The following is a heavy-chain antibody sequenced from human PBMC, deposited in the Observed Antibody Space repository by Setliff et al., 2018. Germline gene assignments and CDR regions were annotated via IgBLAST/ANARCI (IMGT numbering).Heavy chain of an antibody. Sequence: LRLSCAASGFTFSSYAMHWVRQAPGKGLEYVSAISSNGGSTYYADSVKGRFTISRDNSKNTLYLQMGSLRAEDMAVYYCARSYDSSGFMFIYYYYGMDVWGQGTTVTVSS. V-gene: IGHV3-64*02. J-gene: IGHJ6*02. CDR2: ISSNGGST. D-gene: IGHD3-22*01. CDR1: GFTFSSYA. CDR3: ARSYDSSGFMFIYYYYGMDV.